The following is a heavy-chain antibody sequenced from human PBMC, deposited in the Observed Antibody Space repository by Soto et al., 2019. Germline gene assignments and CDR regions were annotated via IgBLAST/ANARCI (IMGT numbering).Heavy chain of an antibody. CDR1: GFTFSSYG. J-gene: IGHJ6*01. D-gene: IGHD3-22*01. Sequence: QVQLVESGGGVVQPGRSLRLSCAASGFTFSSYGMHWVRQAPGKGLEWVAVISYDGSNKYYADSVKGRFTISRDNSKNTLYLQMNSLRAEDTAVYYCAKDPGYDSSGYYYYGMDVW. CDR3: AKDPGYDSSGYYYYGMDV. V-gene: IGHV3-30*18. CDR2: ISYDGSNK.